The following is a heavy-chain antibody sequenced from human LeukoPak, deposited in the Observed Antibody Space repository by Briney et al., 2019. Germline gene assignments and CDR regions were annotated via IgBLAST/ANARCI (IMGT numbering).Heavy chain of an antibody. CDR3: ARRSIAAAVGDAFDI. D-gene: IGHD6-13*01. V-gene: IGHV5-51*01. CDR1: GYSFTSYW. CDR2: IYPGDSDT. J-gene: IGHJ3*02. Sequence: TGESLKISCKGSGYSFTSYWIGWVRQMPGKGQEWMGIIYPGDSDTRYSPSFQGQVTISADKSISTAYLQWSSLKASDTAMYYCARRSIAAAVGDAFDIWGQGTMVTVSS.